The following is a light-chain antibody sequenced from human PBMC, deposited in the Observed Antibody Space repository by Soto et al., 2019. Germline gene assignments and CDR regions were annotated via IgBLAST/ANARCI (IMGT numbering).Light chain of an antibody. Sequence: QSVLTQPPSVSGAPGQRVTIPCTGSNFYIGSFYDVHWYQQLPGTVPKLLIYGDNNRPSGVPDRFSGSKSGTAASLAITGLQAEDEADYYCQSYDNSLNHVVFGGGTKVTVL. CDR1: NFYIGSFYD. CDR2: GDN. CDR3: QSYDNSLNHVV. J-gene: IGLJ2*01. V-gene: IGLV1-40*01.